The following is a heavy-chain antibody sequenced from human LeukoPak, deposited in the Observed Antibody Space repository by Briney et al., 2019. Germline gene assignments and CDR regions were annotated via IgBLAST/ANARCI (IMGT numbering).Heavy chain of an antibody. J-gene: IGHJ4*02. V-gene: IGHV3-48*03. CDR3: ARGYGGNSAFDY. Sequence: PGGSLRLSCAASGFTFSSYELNWVRQAPGKGLEWVSYISSSGSTIYYADSVKGRFTISRDNAKNSLYLQMNSLRAEDTAVYYCARGYGGNSAFDYWGQGTLVTVSS. D-gene: IGHD4-23*01. CDR1: GFTFSSYE. CDR2: ISSSGSTI.